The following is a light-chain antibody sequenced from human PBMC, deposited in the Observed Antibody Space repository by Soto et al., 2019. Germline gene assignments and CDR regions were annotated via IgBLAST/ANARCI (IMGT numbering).Light chain of an antibody. Sequence: SAGTLSLSQGERATLSCRASQSVSSYLAWYQQKPGQAPRLLIYDASNRATGIPARFSGSGSGTDFTLTISSLEPEDFAVYYCQQRSNWPPITFGQGTLLEI. J-gene: IGKJ5*01. CDR3: QQRSNWPPIT. CDR1: QSVSSY. CDR2: DAS. V-gene: IGKV3-11*01.